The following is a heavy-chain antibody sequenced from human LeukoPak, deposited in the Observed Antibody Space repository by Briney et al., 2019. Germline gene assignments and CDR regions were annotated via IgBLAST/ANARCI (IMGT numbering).Heavy chain of an antibody. CDR1: GCTFSSYG. J-gene: IGHJ2*01. CDR3: AKGTYYYGSTESTGSWYFDL. CDR2: ISYDGSNK. V-gene: IGHV3-30*18. D-gene: IGHD3-10*01. Sequence: AGRSLRLSCAASGCTFSSYGMHWVRQAPGKGLEWVAVISYDGSNKYYADSVKGRFTISRDNSKNTLYLQMNSLRAEDTAVYYCAKGTYYYGSTESTGSWYFDLWGRGTLVTVSS.